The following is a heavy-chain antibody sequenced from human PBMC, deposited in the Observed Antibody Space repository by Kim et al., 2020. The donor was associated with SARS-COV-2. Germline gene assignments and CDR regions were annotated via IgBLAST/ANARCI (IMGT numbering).Heavy chain of an antibody. J-gene: IGHJ4*02. D-gene: IGHD2-8*02. V-gene: IGHV3-64*01. CDR2: ISSNGGIT. CDR3: ARDPGWGIGCYLDY. Sequence: GGSLRLSCAASGFTFSTYAFYWGRQAPGKGLEYVSAISSNGGITSYANSVKGRCTISRDNSNNTLYLQMGSLRAEDMAVYYCARDPGWGIGCYLDYWGQG. CDR1: GFTFSTYA.